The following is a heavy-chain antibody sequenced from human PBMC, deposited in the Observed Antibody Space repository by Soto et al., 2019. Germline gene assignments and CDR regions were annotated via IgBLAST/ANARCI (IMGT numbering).Heavy chain of an antibody. D-gene: IGHD6-13*01. Sequence: QVQLVQSGAEVKKPGASVKISCKASGYTLTSYAIQWVRQAPGQSLEWVGWINGDNGKTKYSQNFQGRVTITRDTAANTAYMELSSLRSDNTAVYYCVREARGSYSCGWYGDYWGQGTMVTVSS. CDR2: INGDNGKT. CDR3: VREARGSYSCGWYGDY. CDR1: GYTLTSYA. V-gene: IGHV1-3*01. J-gene: IGHJ4*02.